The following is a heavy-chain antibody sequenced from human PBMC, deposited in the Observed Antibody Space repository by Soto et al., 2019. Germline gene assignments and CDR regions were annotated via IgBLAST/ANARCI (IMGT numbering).Heavy chain of an antibody. Sequence: QVQLVQSGAEVKKPGASVKVSFKASGYTFTSYDITWVRKATGQGLEWLGWMNPNSGHTGYAQKFKGRVTMTRNTSISTAYMELSSRRSEDTAVYFWARDSSADGTGGFDPCGQGTLVTVSS. V-gene: IGHV1-8*01. CDR3: ARDSSADGTGGFDP. D-gene: IGHD6-13*01. CDR2: MNPNSGHT. CDR1: GYTFTSYD. J-gene: IGHJ5*02.